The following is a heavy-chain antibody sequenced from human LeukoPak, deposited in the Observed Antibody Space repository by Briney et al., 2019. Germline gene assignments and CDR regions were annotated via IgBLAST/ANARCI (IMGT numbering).Heavy chain of an antibody. CDR3: ARARGPQVFDY. CDR1: GFTFSSYS. CDR2: ISSSSSYI. Sequence: GGSLRLSCAASGFTFSSYSMNWVRQAPGKGLEWISSISSSSSYIYYADSVKGRFTISRDNAKNSLYLQMNSLRAEDTAVYYCARARGPQVFDYWGQGTLVTVSS. J-gene: IGHJ4*02. V-gene: IGHV3-21*01.